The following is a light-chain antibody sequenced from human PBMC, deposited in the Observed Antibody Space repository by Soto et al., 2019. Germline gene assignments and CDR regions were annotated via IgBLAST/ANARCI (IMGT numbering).Light chain of an antibody. J-gene: IGKJ5*01. CDR2: AAS. CDR3: QQRSTSLIT. V-gene: IGKV1-39*01. Sequence: DIQMTQSPSSLSASVGDRVTITCRASQSISNFLNWYQQKPGKAPKLLIYAASTLQSGVPSRFSGSGSWTDFTLPISSLQPEDFATYYCQQRSTSLITFGQGTRLEMK. CDR1: QSISNF.